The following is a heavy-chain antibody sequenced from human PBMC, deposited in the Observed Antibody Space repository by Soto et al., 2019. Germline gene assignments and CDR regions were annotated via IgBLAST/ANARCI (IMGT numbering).Heavy chain of an antibody. Sequence: EVQLVESGGGLVKPGGSLRLSCVASGFSFSSYSMNWVRQAPGKGLEWVSSITGSRSYINYADSVKGRFTISRDNAKNSLYLQMNSLRAEDTAVYYCARDVGGSYLFDYWGQGTRVTVSS. CDR2: ITGSRSYI. CDR3: ARDVGGSYLFDY. J-gene: IGHJ4*02. D-gene: IGHD1-26*01. CDR1: GFSFSSYS. V-gene: IGHV3-21*06.